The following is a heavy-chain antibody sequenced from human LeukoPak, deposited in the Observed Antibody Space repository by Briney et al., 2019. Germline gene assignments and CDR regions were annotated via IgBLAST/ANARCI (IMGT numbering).Heavy chain of an antibody. CDR3: ARHQGHDFYDSSGYYSFDY. J-gene: IGHJ4*02. CDR2: IYYSGST. D-gene: IGHD3-22*01. CDR1: GGSINNYY. V-gene: IGHV4-59*08. Sequence: SETLSLTCTVSGGSINNYYWSWIRQPPGKGLEWVGYIYYSGSTNYNPSLKSRVIISADTSKNQFSLKLTSVTAADTAVYFCARHQGHDFYDSSGYYSFDYWGQGTLVTVSS.